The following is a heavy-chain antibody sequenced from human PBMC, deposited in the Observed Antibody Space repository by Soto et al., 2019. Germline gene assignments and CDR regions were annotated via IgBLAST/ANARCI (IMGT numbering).Heavy chain of an antibody. Sequence: ASVKVSCKASGYTFTSYGISWVRQAPGQGLEWMGWISAYNGNTNYAQKLQGRVTMTTDTSTSTAYMELRSLISDDTAVYYCARDLYYDFWSGYYSYYYYGMDVWGQGTTVTVSS. D-gene: IGHD3-3*01. V-gene: IGHV1-18*04. CDR2: ISAYNGNT. J-gene: IGHJ6*02. CDR3: ARDLYYDFWSGYYSYYYYGMDV. CDR1: GYTFTSYG.